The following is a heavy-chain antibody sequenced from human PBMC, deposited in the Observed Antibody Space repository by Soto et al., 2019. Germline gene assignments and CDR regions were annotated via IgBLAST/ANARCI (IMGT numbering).Heavy chain of an antibody. J-gene: IGHJ5*02. D-gene: IGHD3-9*01. Sequence: QLQLQESGPGLVKPSETLSLTCTVSGGSISSSSYYWGWIRQPPGKGLEWVGSSYYSGSTYYNPSFKSRVTITVDPSKNQFSLKLSSVTAADTAVYYCARRYLGPRDGFEGPWFDPWGQGTLVTVSS. V-gene: IGHV4-39*01. CDR1: GGSISSSSYY. CDR3: ARRYLGPRDGFEGPWFDP. CDR2: SYYSGST.